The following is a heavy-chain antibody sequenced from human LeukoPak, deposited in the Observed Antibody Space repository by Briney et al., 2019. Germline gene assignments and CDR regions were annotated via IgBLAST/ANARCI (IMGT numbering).Heavy chain of an antibody. CDR3: ARDEARDYSGSYLGYFDY. D-gene: IGHD1-26*01. Sequence: PSQTLSLTCTVSGGSISSGGYYWSWIRQPPGKGLEWIGYIYYSGSTNYNPSLKSRVTISVDTSKNQFSLKLSSVTAADTAVYYCARDEARDYSGSYLGYFDYWGQGTLVTVSS. V-gene: IGHV4-61*08. J-gene: IGHJ4*02. CDR1: GGSISSGGYY. CDR2: IYYSGST.